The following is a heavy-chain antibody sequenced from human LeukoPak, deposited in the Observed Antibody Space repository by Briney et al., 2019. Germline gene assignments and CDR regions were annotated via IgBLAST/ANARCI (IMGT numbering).Heavy chain of an antibody. CDR1: GGTFSSYA. Sequence: ASVTVSCKASGGTFSSYAFSWVRQAPGQGLEWMGGIIPIFGTANYAQKFQVRVTITANESTSTAYMELSSLRSEDTAVYYCAIGAVAEWLLFFEICGQGTMVSVSS. D-gene: IGHD3-3*01. V-gene: IGHV1-69*13. J-gene: IGHJ3*02. CDR2: IIPIFGTA. CDR3: AIGAVAEWLLFFEI.